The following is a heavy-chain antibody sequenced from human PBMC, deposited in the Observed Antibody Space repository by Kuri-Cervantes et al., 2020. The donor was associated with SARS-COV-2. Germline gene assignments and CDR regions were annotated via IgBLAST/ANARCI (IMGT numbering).Heavy chain of an antibody. D-gene: IGHD5-24*01. Sequence: SETLSLTCTVSGGSISSHYWSWIRQPPGKGLEWIGYIYHSGSTNYNPSLRGRVTISLDPSNNRFSLSLTSTTAADTAVYYCGKVSWLQLWRRYSDSWGQGALVTVSS. CDR2: IYHSGST. J-gene: IGHJ4*02. CDR3: GKVSWLQLWRRYSDS. CDR1: GGSISSHY. V-gene: IGHV4-59*11.